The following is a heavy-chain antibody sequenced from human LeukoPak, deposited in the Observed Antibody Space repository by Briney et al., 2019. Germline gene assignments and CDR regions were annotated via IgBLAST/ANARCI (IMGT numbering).Heavy chain of an antibody. D-gene: IGHD2-15*01. CDR2: IYSGGST. CDR1: GFTVSSNY. V-gene: IGHV3-66*01. CDR3: ARVGYTDTWYSSPPFDY. Sequence: GGSLRLSCAVSGFTVSSNYMSWVRQAPGKGLEWVSIIYSGGSTYYADSVKGRLTISRDNSKNILYLQMNSLRAEDTALYYCARVGYTDTWYSSPPFDYWGQGTLVTVSS. J-gene: IGHJ4*02.